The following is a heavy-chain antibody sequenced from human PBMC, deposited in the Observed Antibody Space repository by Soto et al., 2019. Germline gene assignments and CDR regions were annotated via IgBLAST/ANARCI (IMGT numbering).Heavy chain of an antibody. Sequence: EVQLVESGGALVQPGKSLTLSCAASGFTFDDYGMHWVRQAPGKGLEWVSGISWNSGTTDYADSVKGRFTISRDNARNSLFLQTYSLIPERMALYYCAKSMLWFGEFHLRGRGTVVSVSS. J-gene: IGHJ4*02. D-gene: IGHD3-10*01. CDR2: ISWNSGTT. CDR1: GFTFDDYG. CDR3: AKSMLWFGEFHL. V-gene: IGHV3-9*03.